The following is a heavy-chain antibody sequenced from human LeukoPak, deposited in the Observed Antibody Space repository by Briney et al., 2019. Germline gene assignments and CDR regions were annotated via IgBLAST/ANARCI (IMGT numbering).Heavy chain of an antibody. V-gene: IGHV3-30-3*01. CDR3: ARALEMDY. CDR2: ISYDGSNK. D-gene: IGHD5-24*01. J-gene: IGHJ4*02. CDR1: GFTFSSSS. Sequence: PGGSLRLSCAASGFTFSSSSMNWVRQAPGKGLEWVAVISYDGSNKYYADSVKGRFTISRDNSKNTLYLQMNSLRAEDTAVYYCARALEMDYWGQGTLVTVSS.